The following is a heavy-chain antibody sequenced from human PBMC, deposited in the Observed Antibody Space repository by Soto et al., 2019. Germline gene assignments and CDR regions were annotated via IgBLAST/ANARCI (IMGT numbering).Heavy chain of an antibody. CDR2: ISWSSDTI. V-gene: IGHV3-9*01. CDR1: GFNFDDYA. Sequence: HPGGSLRLSCAAPGFNFDDYAMHWVRQAPGKGLEWVSSISWSSDTIDYADSVKGRFTVSRDNGKHVLYLQMNSLRAEDTALYFCAKDKVGAPQYYGMDVWGQGTTVTVSS. CDR3: AKDKVGAPQYYGMDV. J-gene: IGHJ6*02. D-gene: IGHD1-26*01.